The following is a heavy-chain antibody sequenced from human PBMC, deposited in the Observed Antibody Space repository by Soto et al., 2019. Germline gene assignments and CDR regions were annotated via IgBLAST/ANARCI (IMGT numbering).Heavy chain of an antibody. Sequence: SVKVSCKASGGTFSSYAISWVRQAPGQGLEWMGGIIPIFGTANYAQKFQGRVTITADKSTSTAYMELSSLRSEDTAVYYCARDRGSGWYPGDYYYGMDVWGQGTTVT. CDR2: IIPIFGTA. CDR1: GGTFSSYA. D-gene: IGHD6-19*01. J-gene: IGHJ6*02. CDR3: ARDRGSGWYPGDYYYGMDV. V-gene: IGHV1-69*06.